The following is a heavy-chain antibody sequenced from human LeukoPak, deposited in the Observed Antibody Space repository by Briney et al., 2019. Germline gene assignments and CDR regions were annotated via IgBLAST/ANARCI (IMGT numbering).Heavy chain of an antibody. Sequence: SETLSLTCSVSGMSITSRHYWGWIRQSPGKGLEWIGSTSHSDSPYYNPSLESRVTISLDTSRNQFSLKLTSVTAADMAVYYCARDFGETSLPNWFDPWGQGTLVIVSS. V-gene: IGHV4-38-2*02. CDR2: TSHSDSP. J-gene: IGHJ5*02. CDR3: ARDFGETSLPNWFDP. CDR1: GMSITSRHY. D-gene: IGHD3-16*01.